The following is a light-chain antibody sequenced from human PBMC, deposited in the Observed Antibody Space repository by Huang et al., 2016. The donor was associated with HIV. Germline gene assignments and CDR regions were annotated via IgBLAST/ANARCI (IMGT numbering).Light chain of an antibody. J-gene: IGKJ4*01. CDR3: QQYNNWPL. V-gene: IGKV3-15*01. CDR1: QSVSSN. CDR2: GAS. Sequence: EIVMTQSPDTLSVSPGQRVTLSCRASQSVSSNLAWYQQKPDQAPRLLSFGASTRATGIPARFTGSGSGTEFTLTISSLQSEDFAVYYCQQYNNWPLFGGGTKVEIK.